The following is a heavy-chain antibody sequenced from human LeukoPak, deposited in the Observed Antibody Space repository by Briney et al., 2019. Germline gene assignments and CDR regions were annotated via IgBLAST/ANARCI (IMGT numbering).Heavy chain of an antibody. CDR1: GYTFTSHG. J-gene: IGHJ4*02. V-gene: IGHV1-18*01. CDR3: AREGTAGRYYFDY. D-gene: IGHD3-10*01. Sequence: GASLKVSCKASGYTFTSHGITSVRQTPRQGRGWMGWISANNGNTNNTQKLQGRVTVTTDTSTSIAYMALRSLRSDDTAVYYCAREGTAGRYYFDYWGQGALVTVSS. CDR2: ISANNGNT.